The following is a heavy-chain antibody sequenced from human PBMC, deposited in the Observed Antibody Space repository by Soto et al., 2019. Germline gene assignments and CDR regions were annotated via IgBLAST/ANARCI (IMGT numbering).Heavy chain of an antibody. V-gene: IGHV4-59*08. CDR1: GGSISTNY. Sequence: PSETLSLTCTVSGGSISTNYWTWIRQPPGMGLEWIASLYYSGTTKYSPSLGSRVTISVDMSRNQFSLKLSSVTAADTAVYYCARCRPDHYYHYFNYMDVWGKGTTVTVSS. CDR3: ARCRPDHYYHYFNYMDV. CDR2: LYYSGTT. J-gene: IGHJ6*03.